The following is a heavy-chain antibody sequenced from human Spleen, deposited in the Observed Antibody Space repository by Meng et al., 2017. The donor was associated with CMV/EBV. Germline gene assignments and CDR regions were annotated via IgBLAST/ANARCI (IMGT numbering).Heavy chain of an antibody. D-gene: IGHD2-2*01. CDR3: ARNLGYCSSTSCYYYYYGMDV. Sequence: SETLSLTCAVYGGSFSGYYWSWIRQPPGKGLEWIGEINHSGSTNYNPSLKSRVTISVDTSKNQFSLKLSSVTAADTAVYYCARNLGYCSSTSCYYYYYGMDVWGQGTTVTVSS. CDR1: GGSFSGYY. V-gene: IGHV4-34*01. J-gene: IGHJ6*02. CDR2: INHSGST.